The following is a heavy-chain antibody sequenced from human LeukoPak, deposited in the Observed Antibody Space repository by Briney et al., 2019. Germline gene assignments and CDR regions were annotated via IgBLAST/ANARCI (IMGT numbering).Heavy chain of an antibody. CDR3: ARGYCTSTSCYAPGY. J-gene: IGHJ4*02. CDR1: GFTFSNYW. D-gene: IGHD2-2*01. CDR2: INTDGGST. V-gene: IGHV3-74*01. Sequence: PGGSLRLSCAASGFTFSNYWMHWVRQAPGKGLVWVSRINTDGGSTSYTDSVKGRFTTSRDNAKNTLYLQMNSLRVEDTAVYYCARGYCTSTSCYAPGYWGQGTLVTVSS.